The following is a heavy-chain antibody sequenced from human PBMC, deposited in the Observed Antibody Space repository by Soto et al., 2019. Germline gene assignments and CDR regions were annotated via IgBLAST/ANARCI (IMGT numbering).Heavy chain of an antibody. J-gene: IGHJ5*02. Sequence: PXXTLSLPFTVSGGSIRSYYWRWIPQPPGKELQYIGYIYYSGSTNYNPSLKSRVTISVDTSKNQFSLKLSSVTAADTAVYYCARAGGIVVVDLPLDPWGQGTLVTVSS. CDR1: GGSIRSYY. D-gene: IGHD2-15*01. CDR2: IYYSGST. CDR3: ARAGGIVVVDLPLDP. V-gene: IGHV4-59*01.